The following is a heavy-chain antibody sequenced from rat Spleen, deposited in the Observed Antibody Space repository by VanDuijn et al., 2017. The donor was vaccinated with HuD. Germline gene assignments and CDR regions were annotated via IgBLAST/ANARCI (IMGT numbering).Heavy chain of an antibody. V-gene: IGHV5-31*01. CDR2: ITNTGGGT. CDR3: AALGDWFAY. Sequence: EVHLVESGGGLVQPGGSLKLSCVASGFTFNNYWMTWIRQAPGKGLDWVASITNTGGGTYYPDSVKGRFTISRDNAKSTLYLQVDSLRSEDTATYYCAALGDWFAYWGQGTLVTVSS. J-gene: IGHJ3*01. D-gene: IGHD5-1*01. CDR1: GFTFNNYW.